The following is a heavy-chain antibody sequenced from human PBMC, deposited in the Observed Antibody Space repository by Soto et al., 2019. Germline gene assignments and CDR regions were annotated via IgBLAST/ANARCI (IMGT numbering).Heavy chain of an antibody. Sequence: QVQLVQSGAEVKKPGSSVKVSCKASGGTFSSYAISWVRQALGQGLEWMGGIIPIFGTANYAQKFQGRVTITADESTSTAYMELSSLRSEDTAVYYCARLLGQGTVFDYYYYGMDVWGQGTTVTVSS. J-gene: IGHJ6*02. CDR2: IIPIFGTA. CDR3: ARLLGQGTVFDYYYYGMDV. V-gene: IGHV1-69*01. D-gene: IGHD3-16*01. CDR1: GGTFSSYA.